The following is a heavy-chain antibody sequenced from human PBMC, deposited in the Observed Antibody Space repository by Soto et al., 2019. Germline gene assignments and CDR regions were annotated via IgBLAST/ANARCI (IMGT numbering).Heavy chain of an antibody. CDR3: ARAQIPDYDILTGYYSQADDAFDI. Sequence: ASVKVSCKASGYTFTSYDINWVRQATGQGLEWMGWMNPNSGNTGYAQKFQGRVTMTRNTSISTAYMELSSLRSEDTAVYYCARAQIPDYDILTGYYSQADDAFDIWGQGTMVTVSS. CDR1: GYTFTSYD. J-gene: IGHJ3*02. CDR2: MNPNSGNT. D-gene: IGHD3-9*01. V-gene: IGHV1-8*01.